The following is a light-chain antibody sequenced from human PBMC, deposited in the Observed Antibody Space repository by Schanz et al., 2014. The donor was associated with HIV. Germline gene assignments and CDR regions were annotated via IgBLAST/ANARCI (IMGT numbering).Light chain of an antibody. V-gene: IGLV2-8*01. Sequence: QSALTQPPSASGSPGQSVTISCTGTSSDVGGYNYAPWFQQHPGKAPKLMIYEVNKRPSGVPDRFSGSKSGNTASLTVSGLQAEDEADYYCCSYAGSYPFVVFGGGTKLTVL. CDR1: SSDVGGYNY. CDR3: CSYAGSYPFVV. J-gene: IGLJ3*02. CDR2: EVN.